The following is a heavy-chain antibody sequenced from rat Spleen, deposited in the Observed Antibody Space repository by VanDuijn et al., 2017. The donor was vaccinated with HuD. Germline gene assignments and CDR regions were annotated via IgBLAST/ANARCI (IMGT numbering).Heavy chain of an antibody. CDR3: ARRHYGYTDYFDY. J-gene: IGHJ2*01. Sequence: EVQLVESDGGLVQPGRSLKLSCAASGFTFSDYYMAWVRQAPTKGLEWVASISTGGGNTYYRDSVKGRFTISRDNANSTLSLQMDSLRSEDTATYYCARRHYGYTDYFDYWGQGVMVTVSS. D-gene: IGHD1-9*01. CDR2: ISTGGGNT. V-gene: IGHV5-25*01. CDR1: GFTFSDYY.